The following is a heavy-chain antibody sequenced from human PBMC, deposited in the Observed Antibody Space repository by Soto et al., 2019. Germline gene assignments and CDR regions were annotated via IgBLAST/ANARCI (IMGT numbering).Heavy chain of an antibody. CDR2: INPSDGST. CDR3: GRGNSGSGSAFYGVDV. Sequence: QVQLVQSGAEVKKPGASVKVSCKASEYSFTSHYVHWVRQAPGQGLVWMGIINPSDGSTTYAQKFQGRVSMARDTSTSTVYMELTSLRSEDTAVYYCGRGNSGSGSAFYGVDVWGQGTTVTVFS. J-gene: IGHJ6*02. D-gene: IGHD3-10*01. V-gene: IGHV1-46*01. CDR1: EYSFTSHY.